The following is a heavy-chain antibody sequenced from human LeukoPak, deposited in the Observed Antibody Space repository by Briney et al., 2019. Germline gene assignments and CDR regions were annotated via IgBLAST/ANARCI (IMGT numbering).Heavy chain of an antibody. V-gene: IGHV1-46*01. D-gene: IGHD3-10*01. CDR2: INPSGGST. CDR1: GYTFTSYY. CDR3: ASASGTQAAFDI. J-gene: IGHJ3*02. Sequence: ASVKVSCKASGYTFTSYYMHWVRQAPGQGLEWMGIINPSGGSTSYARKFQGRVTMTRDTSTSTVYMELSSLRSEDTAVYYCASASGTQAAFDIWGQGTMVTVSS.